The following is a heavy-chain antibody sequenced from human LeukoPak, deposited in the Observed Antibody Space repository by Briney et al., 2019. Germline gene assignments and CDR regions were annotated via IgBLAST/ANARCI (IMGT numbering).Heavy chain of an antibody. J-gene: IGHJ4*02. CDR3: ARALRAVRGYYFDY. V-gene: IGHV3-48*03. CDR2: ISSSGSTK. D-gene: IGHD3-10*01. CDR1: GFTFSSFE. Sequence: PGGSLRLFCAVSGFTFSSFEMNWVRLAPGKGLEWVSYISSSGSTKYYADSVKGRFTISRDNAKNSLYLQMNSLRAEDTAVYYCARALRAVRGYYFDYWGQGTLVTVSS.